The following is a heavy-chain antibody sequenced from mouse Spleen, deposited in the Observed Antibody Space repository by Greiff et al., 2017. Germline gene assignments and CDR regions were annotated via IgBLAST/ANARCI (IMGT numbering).Heavy chain of an antibody. D-gene: IGHD4-1*01. CDR1: GYTFTSYW. CDR2: IDPSDSET. Sequence: QVQLQQPGAELVRPGSSVKLSCKASGYTFTSYWMHWVKQRPIQGLEWIGNIDPSDSETNYNQKFKDKATLTVDKSSSTAYMQLSSLTSEDSAVYYCARWEDWDWYFDVWGAGTTVTVSS. J-gene: IGHJ1*01. V-gene: IGHV1-52*01. CDR3: ARWEDWDWYFDV.